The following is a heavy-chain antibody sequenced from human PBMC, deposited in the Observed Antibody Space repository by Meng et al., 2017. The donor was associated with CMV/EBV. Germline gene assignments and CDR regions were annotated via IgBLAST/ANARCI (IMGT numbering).Heavy chain of an antibody. CDR1: GYTFTSYG. V-gene: IGHV1-18*01. J-gene: IGHJ6*02. CDR3: ARGGIVGATEYYYYGMDV. CDR2: ISAYNGNT. D-gene: IGHD1-26*01. Sequence: GESLKISCKASGYTFTSYGISWVRQAPGQGLEWMGWISAYNGNTNYAQKLQGRVTMTTDTSTSTAYMELRSLRSDDTAVYYCARGGIVGATEYYYYGMDVWGQGTTVTVSS.